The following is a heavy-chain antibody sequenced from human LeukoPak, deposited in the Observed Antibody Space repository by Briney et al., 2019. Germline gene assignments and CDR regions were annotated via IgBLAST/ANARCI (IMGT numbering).Heavy chain of an antibody. V-gene: IGHV1-18*01. CDR2: INTYIGNT. J-gene: IGHJ3*02. CDR1: GYTFTSHG. CDR3: ARVSGWISSGAFDI. D-gene: IGHD6-19*01. Sequence: ASVKVSCKASGYTFTSHGISWVRQAPGQGLEWMGWINTYIGNTNYAQKFQGRVTMTTDTSTSTAYMELRSLRSDDTAVYYCARVSGWISSGAFDIWGQGTMVTVSS.